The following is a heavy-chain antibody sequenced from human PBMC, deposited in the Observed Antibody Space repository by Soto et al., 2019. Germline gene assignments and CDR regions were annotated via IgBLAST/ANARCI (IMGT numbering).Heavy chain of an antibody. Sequence: GGSLRLSCAASGFTVSSNYMSWVRQAPGKGLEWVSVIYSGGSTYYADSVKGRFTITRDNSKNTLYLQMNSLRAEDTAVYYCARVGVAKQPGYYYYGMDVWGQGTTVTVSS. D-gene: IGHD5-12*01. CDR1: GFTVSSNY. CDR3: ARVGVAKQPGYYYYGMDV. V-gene: IGHV3-66*01. CDR2: IYSGGST. J-gene: IGHJ6*02.